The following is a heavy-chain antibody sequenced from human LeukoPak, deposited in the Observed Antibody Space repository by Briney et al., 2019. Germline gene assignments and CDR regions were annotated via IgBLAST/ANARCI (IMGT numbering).Heavy chain of an antibody. CDR3: ADDYGD. CDR2: IYLSGTT. V-gene: IGHV4-4*07. CDR1: GGSVSSYY. Sequence: SDTLSLTCSVSGGSVSSYYWNWIRQPAGKGLEWIGRIYLSGTTHYNPSLKSRVTMSVDTSKNHFSLKLTSVTAADTAVYYCADDYGDWGQGTLVTVSS. J-gene: IGHJ4*02. D-gene: IGHD4-17*01.